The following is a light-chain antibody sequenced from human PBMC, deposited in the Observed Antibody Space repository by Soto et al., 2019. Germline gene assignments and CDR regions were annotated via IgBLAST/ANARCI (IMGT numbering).Light chain of an antibody. J-gene: IGLJ1*01. CDR3: SSYTSSNTVL. V-gene: IGLV2-14*03. CDR1: SSDVGGYNY. CDR2: DVT. Sequence: QSALTQPASVSGSPGQSITISCTGTSSDVGGYNYVSWYQHHPGKAPKLMIYDVTDRPSGISFRFSGSKSGNTASLTISRIQAEDEADYYCSSYTSSNTVLFGAGTKVTVL.